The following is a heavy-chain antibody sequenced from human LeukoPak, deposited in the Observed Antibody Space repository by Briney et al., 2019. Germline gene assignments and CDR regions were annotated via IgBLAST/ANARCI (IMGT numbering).Heavy chain of an antibody. Sequence: GGSLRLSCAASGFTFSSYGMHWVRQAPGKGLEWVAVISYDGSSKYYADSVKGRFTISRDNSKNTLYLQMNSLRAEDTAVYYCARDLIAAAGTSDAFDIWGQGTMVTVSS. V-gene: IGHV3-30*19. J-gene: IGHJ3*02. CDR1: GFTFSSYG. CDR2: ISYDGSSK. D-gene: IGHD6-13*01. CDR3: ARDLIAAAGTSDAFDI.